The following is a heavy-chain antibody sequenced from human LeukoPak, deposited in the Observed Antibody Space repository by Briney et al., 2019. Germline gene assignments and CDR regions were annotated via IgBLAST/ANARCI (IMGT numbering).Heavy chain of an antibody. V-gene: IGHV1-2*02. D-gene: IGHD2-2*01. J-gene: IGHJ5*02. CDR2: INPKSGGT. CDR3: AREEYGFDP. CDR1: GYTFTGYY. Sequence: ASVTVSCKASGYTFTGYYMHWVRQAPGQGLEWMGWINPKSGGTNYAQKFQGRVTMTRDTSIHTAYMELSRLRSDDTAVYYCAREEYGFDPWAQETLITVSS.